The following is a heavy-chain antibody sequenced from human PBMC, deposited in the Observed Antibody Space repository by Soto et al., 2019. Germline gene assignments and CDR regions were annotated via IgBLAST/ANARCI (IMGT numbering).Heavy chain of an antibody. CDR3: ARDSSSSVYYYMDV. V-gene: IGHV1-2*04. CDR1: GYTFTGYY. D-gene: IGHD6-6*01. Sequence: ASVKVSCKASGYTFTGYYMHWVRQAPGQGLEWMGWINPNSGGTNYAQKFQGWVTMTRDTSISTAYMELSRLRSDDTAVYYCARDSSSSVYYYMDVWGKGTTVTVSS. J-gene: IGHJ6*03. CDR2: INPNSGGT.